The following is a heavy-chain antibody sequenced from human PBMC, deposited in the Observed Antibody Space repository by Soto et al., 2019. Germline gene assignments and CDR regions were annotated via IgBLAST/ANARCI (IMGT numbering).Heavy chain of an antibody. CDR3: ARESHLRFLEWFPHY. CDR2: IYYSGST. Sequence: SETLSLTCTVSGGSISSGGYYWSWIRQHPGKGLEWIGYIYYSGSTYYNPSLKSRVTISVDTSKNQFSLKLSSVTAADTAVYYCARESHLRFLEWFPHYWGQGTLVTVSS. V-gene: IGHV4-31*03. CDR1: GGSISSGGYY. D-gene: IGHD3-3*01. J-gene: IGHJ4*02.